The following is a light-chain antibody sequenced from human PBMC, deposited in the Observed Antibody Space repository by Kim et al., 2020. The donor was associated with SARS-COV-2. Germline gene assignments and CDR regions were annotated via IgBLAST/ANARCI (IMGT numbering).Light chain of an antibody. CDR2: GAS. J-gene: IGKJ4*01. CDR1: QSVSSSY. CDR3: QQYGRPLT. V-gene: IGKV3-20*01. Sequence: LSPGERATLSCRASQSVSSSYLAWYQQKPGPAPRLLIYGASSRATGIPDRFSGSGSGTDFTLTISRLEPEDFAVYYCQQYGRPLTFGGGTKVDIK.